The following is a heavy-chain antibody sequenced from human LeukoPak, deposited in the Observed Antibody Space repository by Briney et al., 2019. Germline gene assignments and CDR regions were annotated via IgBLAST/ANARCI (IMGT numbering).Heavy chain of an antibody. V-gene: IGHV3-48*03. CDR1: GFTFSSYE. Sequence: GGSLRLSCAASGFTFSSYEMSWVRQAPGKGLEGVSYISSSGSTIYYVDSVKGRFTISRDNAKNSLYLQMNSLRAEDTAVYYCAREMGRWLQFGRMLGPPHNKYYFDYWGQGTLVTVSS. J-gene: IGHJ4*02. CDR2: ISSSGSTI. CDR3: AREMGRWLQFGRMLGPPHNKYYFDY. D-gene: IGHD5-24*01.